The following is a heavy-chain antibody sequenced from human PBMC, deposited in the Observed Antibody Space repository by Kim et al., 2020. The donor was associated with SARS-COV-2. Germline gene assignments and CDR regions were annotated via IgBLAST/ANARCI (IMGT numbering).Heavy chain of an antibody. V-gene: IGHV3-30*18. CDR3: AKSKGEHYYYYGMDV. J-gene: IGHJ6*02. CDR1: GFTFSSYG. Sequence: GGSLRLSCAASGFTFSSYGMHWVRQAPGKGLEWVAVISYDGSNKYYADSVKGRFTISRDNSKNTLYLQMNSLRAEDTAVYYCAKSKGEHYYYYGMDVWGQGTTVTVSS. D-gene: IGHD1-26*01. CDR2: ISYDGSNK.